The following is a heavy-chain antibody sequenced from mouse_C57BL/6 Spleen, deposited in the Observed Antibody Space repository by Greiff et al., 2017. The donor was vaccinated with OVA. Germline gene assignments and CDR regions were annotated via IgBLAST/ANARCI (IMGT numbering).Heavy chain of an antibody. CDR2: FYPGSGSI. J-gene: IGHJ4*01. D-gene: IGHD2-4*01. CDR1: GYTFTEYT. Sequence: VKLVESGAELVKPGASVKLSCKASGYTFTEYTIHWVKQRSGQGLEWIGWFYPGSGSIKYNEKFKDKATLTADKSSSTVDMELSRLTSEDSAVYFCARHEDGNDYDGGWDYWGQGTSVTVSS. CDR3: ARHEDGNDYDGGWDY. V-gene: IGHV1-62-2*01.